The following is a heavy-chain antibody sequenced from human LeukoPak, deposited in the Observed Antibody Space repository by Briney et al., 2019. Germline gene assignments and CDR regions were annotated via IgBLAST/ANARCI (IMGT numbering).Heavy chain of an antibody. CDR1: GFTFSSYG. CDR2: IRYDGSNK. D-gene: IGHD3-16*01. J-gene: IGHJ4*02. Sequence: GGSLRLSCAASGFTFSSYGMHWVRQAPGKGLEWVAFIRYDGSNKYYADSVKGRFTISRDNSENTLYLQMNSLRAEDTAVYYCAKVVGVYFDYWGQGTLVTVSS. V-gene: IGHV3-30*02. CDR3: AKVVGVYFDY.